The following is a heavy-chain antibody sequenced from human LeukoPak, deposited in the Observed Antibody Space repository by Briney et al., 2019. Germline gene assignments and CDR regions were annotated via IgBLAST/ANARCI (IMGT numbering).Heavy chain of an antibody. V-gene: IGHV4-4*07. CDR1: GGSISSYY. CDR3: ARDLHYYGSGSYAFEI. J-gene: IGHJ3*02. Sequence: PSETLSLTCTVSGGSISSYYWSWIRQPAGKGLEWIGRIYTSGSTNYNPSLKSRVTMSVDTSKNQFSLKLSSVTAADTAVYYCARDLHYYGSGSYAFEIWGQGTMVTVSS. D-gene: IGHD3-10*01. CDR2: IYTSGST.